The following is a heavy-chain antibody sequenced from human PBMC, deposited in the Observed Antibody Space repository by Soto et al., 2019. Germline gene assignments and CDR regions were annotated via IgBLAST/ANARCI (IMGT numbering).Heavy chain of an antibody. Sequence: QVQLQVSGPGLVKPSGTLSLSCAVSGGSINSSNWWSWVRQPPGKGLEWIGTIYHSGSTNYNPSLKSRVTISVAKSQFSLKLSSVTAADTAVYYCARFVNGVGDYWGQGTLVTVSA. J-gene: IGHJ4*02. CDR2: IYHSGST. CDR3: ARFVNGVGDY. V-gene: IGHV4-4*02. CDR1: GGSINSSNW. D-gene: IGHD3-3*01.